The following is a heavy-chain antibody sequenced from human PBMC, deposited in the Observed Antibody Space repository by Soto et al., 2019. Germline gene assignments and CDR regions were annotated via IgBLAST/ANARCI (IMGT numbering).Heavy chain of an antibody. J-gene: IGHJ6*02. V-gene: IGHV4-30-4*01. CDR1: VGSISSGDYY. D-gene: IGHD3-9*01. Sequence: PSETLSLTCTVSVGSISSGDYYWIWIRHPPGKGLEWIGYIYYSGSTYYNPSLKSRVTISVDTSKNQFSLKLSSVTAADTAVYYCARALRVLRYFDWLPGTYYYGMDVWGQGTTVTVSS. CDR2: IYYSGST. CDR3: ARALRVLRYFDWLPGTYYYGMDV.